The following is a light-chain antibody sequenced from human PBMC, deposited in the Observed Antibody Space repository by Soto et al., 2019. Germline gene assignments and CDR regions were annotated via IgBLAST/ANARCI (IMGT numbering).Light chain of an antibody. CDR3: QKHNQWPIT. Sequence: EIVMTQSPATLSVSPGKTASLSCRASQSPGNFLAWYLQKPGQAPGLLIYYISTRATGIPARFSGSGSGTEFTLAMNSLQSEDSAVYYCQKHNQWPITFGQGIRRGIK. CDR2: YIS. CDR1: QSPGNF. V-gene: IGKV3D-15*01. J-gene: IGKJ5*01.